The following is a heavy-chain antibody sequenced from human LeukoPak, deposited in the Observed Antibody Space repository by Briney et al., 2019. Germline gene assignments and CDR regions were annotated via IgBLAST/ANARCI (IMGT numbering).Heavy chain of an antibody. Sequence: ASVKVSCKASGYTFTGYYMHWVRQAPGQGLEWMGWINPNSGGTNYAQKFQGRVTMTRDTSISTAYMELSRLRSDDTAVYYCARGVGGGWFGELANDYWGQGTLVTVPS. D-gene: IGHD3-10*01. CDR1: GYTFTGYY. V-gene: IGHV1-2*02. CDR3: ARGVGGGWFGELANDY. J-gene: IGHJ4*02. CDR2: INPNSGGT.